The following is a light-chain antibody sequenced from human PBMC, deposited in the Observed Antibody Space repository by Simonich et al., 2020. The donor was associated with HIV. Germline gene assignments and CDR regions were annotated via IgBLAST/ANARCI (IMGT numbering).Light chain of an antibody. Sequence: EIVLTQSPATLSLSPGERATLSCRASQSVSSYLAWYQLKPGQAPRLLIYGASTRATGIPARFSGSGSGTEFTLIISSMQSEDFAVYYCQQYNKWPYTFGQGTKLEIK. CDR2: GAS. J-gene: IGKJ2*01. CDR3: QQYNKWPYT. CDR1: QSVSSY. V-gene: IGKV3-15*01.